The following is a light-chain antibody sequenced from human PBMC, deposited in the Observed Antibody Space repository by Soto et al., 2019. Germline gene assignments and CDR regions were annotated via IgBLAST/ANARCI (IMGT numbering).Light chain of an antibody. CDR3: QQRKHWPPIT. CDR1: PSVDKF. Sequence: ELTQSPATLSLSPGDTATLSCSASPSVDKFLAWYQQRPGQPPGLLIFDSSNRATGVPVRFSGSGSGTVFTLTIGSLEPEDSAVYYCQQRKHWPPITVGQGTRLEIK. J-gene: IGKJ5*01. CDR2: DSS. V-gene: IGKV3-11*01.